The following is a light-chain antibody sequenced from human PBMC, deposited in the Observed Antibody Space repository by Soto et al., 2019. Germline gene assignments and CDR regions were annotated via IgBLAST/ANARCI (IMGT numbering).Light chain of an antibody. Sequence: DIQMTQSPSTLSASVGDRVTITCRASQSISSWLAWYQQKPGNAPKLLIYDASSLESGVPSRFSGSGSGTXFTLTISSLQPDDFATYYCQQYNSYSFGQGTKVEIK. CDR3: QQYNSYS. V-gene: IGKV1-5*01. J-gene: IGKJ1*01. CDR1: QSISSW. CDR2: DAS.